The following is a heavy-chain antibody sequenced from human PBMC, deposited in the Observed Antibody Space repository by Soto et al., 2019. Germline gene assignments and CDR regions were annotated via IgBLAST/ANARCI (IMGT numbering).Heavy chain of an antibody. J-gene: IGHJ5*02. D-gene: IGHD6-13*01. V-gene: IGHV4-4*07. Sequence: SETLSLTCTVSGASMNSYHWSWIRQPAGKGLEWIGHIHSSGSTNYNPSLKSRVTMSVDTSKNQFSLGLMSLTAADTAVYYCARDQGVAAAGITWFDPWGQGSLVTVSS. CDR1: GASMNSYH. CDR3: ARDQGVAAAGITWFDP. CDR2: IHSSGST.